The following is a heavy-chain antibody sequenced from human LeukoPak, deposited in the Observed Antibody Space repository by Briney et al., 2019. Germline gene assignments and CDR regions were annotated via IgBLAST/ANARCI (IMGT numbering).Heavy chain of an antibody. J-gene: IGHJ6*02. D-gene: IGHD6-19*01. CDR1: GGSFSGYY. CDR3: ARGFGSGGPYYYYYYGMDV. V-gene: IGHV4-34*01. Sequence: SETLSLTCAVYGGSFSGYYWSWIRQPPGKGLEWIGEINHSGSTNYNPSLKSRVTISVDTSKNQFSLKLSSVTAADTAVYYCARGFGSGGPYYYYYYGMDVWGQGTTVTVSS. CDR2: INHSGST.